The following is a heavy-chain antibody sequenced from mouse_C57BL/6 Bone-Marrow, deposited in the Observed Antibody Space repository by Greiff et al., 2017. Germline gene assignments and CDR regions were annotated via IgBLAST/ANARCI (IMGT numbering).Heavy chain of an antibody. CDR2: FYPGSGSI. V-gene: IGHV1-62-2*01. D-gene: IGHD2-10*01. Sequence: LVKPGASVKLSCKASGYTFTEYTIHWVKQRTGQGLEWIGWFYPGSGSIKYNEKFKDKATLTADKSSSTVYMKLSRLTSEDSAVYFCARHEAYYGNHGAMDYWGQGTSVTVSS. CDR1: GYTFTEYT. CDR3: ARHEAYYGNHGAMDY. J-gene: IGHJ4*01.